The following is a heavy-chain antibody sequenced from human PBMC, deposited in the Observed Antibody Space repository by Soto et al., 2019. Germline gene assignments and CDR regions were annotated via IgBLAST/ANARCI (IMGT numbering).Heavy chain of an antibody. D-gene: IGHD6-13*01. CDR2: IYPGDSAT. CDR1: AYSFTSYW. CDR3: ARVDSSSWYGY. V-gene: IGHV5-51*01. Sequence: GDSLTISCMASAYSFTSYWIGWLRQMAGNGLEGTGIIYPGDSATTYSTSFQGQVTISAAKFISTAYLQWSSLKPSVTAMSYCARVDSSSWYGYWGQGTRVSVSS. J-gene: IGHJ4*02.